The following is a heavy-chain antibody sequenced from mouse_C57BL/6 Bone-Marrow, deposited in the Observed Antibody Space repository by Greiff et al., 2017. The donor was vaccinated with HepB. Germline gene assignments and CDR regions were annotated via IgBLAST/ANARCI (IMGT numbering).Heavy chain of an antibody. CDR3: AKFITTVVAYYFDY. Sequence: QVQLQQSGPELVKPGASVKISCKASGYAFSSSWMNWVKQRPGKGLEWIGRIYPGDGDTNYNGKFKGKATLTADKSSSTAYMQLSSLTSEDSAVYFCAKFITTVVAYYFDYWGQGTTLTVSS. D-gene: IGHD1-1*01. CDR1: GYAFSSSW. CDR2: IYPGDGDT. V-gene: IGHV1-82*01. J-gene: IGHJ2*01.